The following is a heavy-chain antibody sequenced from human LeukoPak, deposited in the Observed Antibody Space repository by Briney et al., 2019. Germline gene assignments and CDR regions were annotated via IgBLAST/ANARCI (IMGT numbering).Heavy chain of an antibody. CDR1: GFTFSSYA. J-gene: IGHJ4*02. D-gene: IGHD3-22*01. Sequence: PGGSLRLSCAASGFTFSSYAMSWVRQAPGKGLEWVSAISGSGGSTYYADSVKGRFTISRDNSKNTLYLQMNSLRAEDTAVYYCAKDPRRYYNSSGYYRQHNWGQGTLVTVSS. CDR2: ISGSGGST. CDR3: AKDPRRYYNSSGYYRQHN. V-gene: IGHV3-23*01.